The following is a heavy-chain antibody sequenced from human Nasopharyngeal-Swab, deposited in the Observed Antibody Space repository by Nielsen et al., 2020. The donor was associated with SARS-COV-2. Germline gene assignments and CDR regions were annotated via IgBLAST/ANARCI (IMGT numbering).Heavy chain of an antibody. CDR1: GFTFSSYW. J-gene: IGHJ6*03. CDR3: ARGDIVVVPAAILYYYYMDV. V-gene: IGHV3-7*01. D-gene: IGHD2-2*02. Sequence: GGSLRLSWAASGFTFSSYWLSWVRQAPGKGLEWVANIKQDGSEKYYVDSVKGRFTISSDNAKNSLYLQMNRLRAEDTAVYYCARGDIVVVPAAILYYYYMDVWGKGTTVTVSS. CDR2: IKQDGSEK.